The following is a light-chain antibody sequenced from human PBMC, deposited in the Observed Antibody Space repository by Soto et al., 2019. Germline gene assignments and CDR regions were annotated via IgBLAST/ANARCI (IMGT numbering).Light chain of an antibody. CDR3: HVWDSSSEDV. CDR2: DDS. CDR1: NIGSKS. Sequence: SALTQPPSVSVAPGQTARITCGGSNIGSKSVHWYQQKPGQAPVLVVDDDSDRPSGIPERLSGSNSGNTATLTISRVEAGDEADYFCHVWDSSSEDVFGTGTKVNVL. J-gene: IGLJ1*01. V-gene: IGLV3-21*02.